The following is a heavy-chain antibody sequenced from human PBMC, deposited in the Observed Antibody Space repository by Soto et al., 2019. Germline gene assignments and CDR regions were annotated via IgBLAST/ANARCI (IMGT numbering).Heavy chain of an antibody. J-gene: IGHJ4*02. Sequence: QVQLQQWGAGLLKPSETLSLTCGVYGGSFNDYQWSWIRQTPGKGLEWIGQIIHSGSTNYNPPLKSRVTISLDTSKNQFSLKMTSVTAADTAVYYSARGLASGWYDYFDYWGQGTLVTVSS. V-gene: IGHV4-34*01. CDR2: IIHSGST. D-gene: IGHD6-19*01. CDR1: GGSFNDYQ. CDR3: ARGLASGWYDYFDY.